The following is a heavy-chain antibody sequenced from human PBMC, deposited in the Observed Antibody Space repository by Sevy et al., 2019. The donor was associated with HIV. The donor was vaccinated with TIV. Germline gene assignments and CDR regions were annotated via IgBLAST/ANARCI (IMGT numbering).Heavy chain of an antibody. CDR3: ATFLHYEFWSGPYSGMDV. Sequence: GGSLRLSCAASGFTFRSYAMSWVRQAPGKGLEWVSAISGSGGYTYYAHSVKGRFTISRDNSKNTLYLQMHSLRAEDTAVYYCATFLHYEFWSGPYSGMDVWGKGTTVTVSS. J-gene: IGHJ6*04. V-gene: IGHV3-23*01. D-gene: IGHD3-3*01. CDR2: ISGSGGYT. CDR1: GFTFRSYA.